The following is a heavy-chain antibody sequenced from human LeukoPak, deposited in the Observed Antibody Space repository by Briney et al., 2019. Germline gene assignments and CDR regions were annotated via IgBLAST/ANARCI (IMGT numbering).Heavy chain of an antibody. V-gene: IGHV3-30*02. CDR1: GFTFSSYG. J-gene: IGHJ4*02. D-gene: IGHD3-3*01. Sequence: PGGSLRLSCAASGFTFSSYGMHWVRQAPGKGLEWVAFIRYDGSNKYYADSVKGRFTISRDNSKNTLYLQMNSLRAEDTAVYYCAKVGDITIFGVVMRGGSEWGQGTLVTVSS. CDR2: IRYDGSNK. CDR3: AKVGDITIFGVVMRGGSE.